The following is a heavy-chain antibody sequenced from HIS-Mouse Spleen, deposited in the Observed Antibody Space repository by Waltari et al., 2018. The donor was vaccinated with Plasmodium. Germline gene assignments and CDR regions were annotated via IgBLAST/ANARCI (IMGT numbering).Heavy chain of an antibody. V-gene: IGHV3-21*01. J-gene: IGHJ4*02. CDR1: GFTFSSYS. Sequence: AASGFTFSSYSMNWVRQAPGKGLEWVSSISSSSSYIYYADSLKGRFTISRDNAKNSLYLQMNSLRAEDTAVYYCARAREPDYWGQGTLVTVSS. CDR2: ISSSSSYI. CDR3: ARAREPDY.